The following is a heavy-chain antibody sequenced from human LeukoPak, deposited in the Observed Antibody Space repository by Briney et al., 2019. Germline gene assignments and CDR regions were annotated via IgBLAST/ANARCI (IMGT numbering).Heavy chain of an antibody. CDR3: ARDWDDVSSSWSYFDY. J-gene: IGHJ4*02. CDR2: ISYDGSNK. D-gene: IGHD6-13*01. CDR1: GFTFSSYA. V-gene: IGHV3-30*04. Sequence: GRSLRLSCAASGFTFSSYAMHWVRQAPGKGLEWVAVISYDGSNKHYADSVKGRFTISRDNSKNTLYLQMNSLRAEDTAVYYCARDWDDVSSSWSYFDYWGQGTLVTVSS.